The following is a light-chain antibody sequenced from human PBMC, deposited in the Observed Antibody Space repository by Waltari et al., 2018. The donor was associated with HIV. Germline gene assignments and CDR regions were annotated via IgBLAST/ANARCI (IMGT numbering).Light chain of an antibody. Sequence: QSALTQPPSVSGPPGQSVPIPCPGTSTDVGGYTFVSWYQHPPGKAPKLVSSDVTKRPSGVPDRFSGSKSGNTASLTISGLQAEDEADYYCCSYSGSGTLYVFGTGTEVTVL. CDR2: DVT. CDR1: STDVGGYTF. V-gene: IGLV2-11*01. CDR3: CSYSGSGTLYV. J-gene: IGLJ1*01.